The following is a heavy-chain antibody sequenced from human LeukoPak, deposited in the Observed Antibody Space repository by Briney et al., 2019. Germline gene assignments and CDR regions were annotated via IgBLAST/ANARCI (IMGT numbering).Heavy chain of an antibody. V-gene: IGHV1-18*01. CDR1: GGTFSSYA. D-gene: IGHD2-21*02. Sequence: ASVKVSCKASGGTFSSYAISWVRQAPGQGLEWMGWISAYNGNTNYAQKLQGRVTMTTDTSTSTAYMELRSLRSDDTAVYYCARASHIVVVTAIIHWGQGTLVTVSS. CDR3: ARASHIVVVTAIIH. J-gene: IGHJ4*02. CDR2: ISAYNGNT.